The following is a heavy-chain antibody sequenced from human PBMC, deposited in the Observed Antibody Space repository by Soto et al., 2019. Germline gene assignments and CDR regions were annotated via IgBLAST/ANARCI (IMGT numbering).Heavy chain of an antibody. D-gene: IGHD2-2*01. Sequence: ASETLSLTCTFSGGSISSGPYSWGWIRQPPGKGLEWIGTFYYSESTYYKTSLENRVNKSVDTSKKHFSLKVIFVTVADTAVYYFAILGGYCSSTSCYGYYGMDVWGQGTTVTVSS. CDR3: AILGGYCSSTSCYGYYGMDV. J-gene: IGHJ6*02. CDR1: GGSISSGPYS. CDR2: FYYSEST. V-gene: IGHV4-39*01.